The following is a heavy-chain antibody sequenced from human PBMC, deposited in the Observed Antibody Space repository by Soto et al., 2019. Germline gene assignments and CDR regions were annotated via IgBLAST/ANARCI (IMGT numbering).Heavy chain of an antibody. CDR3: ARVLIIAAAGYYYYGMDV. D-gene: IGHD6-13*01. CDR2: ISAYNGNT. V-gene: IGHV1-18*01. CDR1: GYTFTSYG. J-gene: IGHJ6*02. Sequence: GASVKVSCKASGYTFTSYGISWVRQAPGQGLEWMGWISAYNGNTNYAQKLQGRVTMTTDTSTSTAYMELRSLRSDDTAVYYCARVLIIAAAGYYYYGMDVWGQGTTVTVS.